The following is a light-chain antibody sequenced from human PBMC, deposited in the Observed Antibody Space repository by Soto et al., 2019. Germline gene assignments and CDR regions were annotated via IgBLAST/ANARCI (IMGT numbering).Light chain of an antibody. Sequence: EILIAQSPATLSVSPGERATRSCRASQSVITNLAWYQQTTGQAPRILIYGASTRDAIIPARFSGSGSGTEFTLTISSLQSEDFAVYYCQQYNKWPRTFGQGTKVEIK. V-gene: IGKV3-15*01. CDR3: QQYNKWPRT. CDR2: GAS. J-gene: IGKJ1*01. CDR1: QSVITN.